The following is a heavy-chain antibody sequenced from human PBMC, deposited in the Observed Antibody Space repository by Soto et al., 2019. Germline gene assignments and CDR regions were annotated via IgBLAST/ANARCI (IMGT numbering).Heavy chain of an antibody. CDR3: ARWYDYVWGSYRSYYYGMDV. CDR1: GFTFNSYS. CDR2: ISSSSSTI. V-gene: IGHV3-48*02. D-gene: IGHD3-16*02. Sequence: EVQLVESGGGLVQPGGSMRLSCAASGFTFNSYSMNWVRQAPGKGLEWVSYISSSSSTIYYADSVKGRFTISRDNAKNSLYLQMNSLRDEDTAVYYCARWYDYVWGSYRSYYYGMDVWGQGTTVTVSS. J-gene: IGHJ6*02.